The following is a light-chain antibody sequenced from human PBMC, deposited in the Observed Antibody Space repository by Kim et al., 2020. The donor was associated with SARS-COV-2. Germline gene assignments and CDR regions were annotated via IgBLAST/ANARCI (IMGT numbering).Light chain of an antibody. CDR2: QDS. CDR1: KLGDKY. V-gene: IGLV3-1*01. CDR3: QAWDSNTGV. J-gene: IGLJ2*01. Sequence: GSPGQTASITCSGDKLGDKYAFWYQQKPGQSPVLVIYQDSKRPSGIPERFSGSNSGNTATLTISGTQAMDEADYYCQAWDSNTGVFDGGTQLTVL.